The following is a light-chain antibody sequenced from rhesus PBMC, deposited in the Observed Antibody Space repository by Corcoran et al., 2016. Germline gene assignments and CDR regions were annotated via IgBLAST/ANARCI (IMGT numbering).Light chain of an antibody. V-gene: IGKV1-74*01. Sequence: DIQMTQSPSSLSASVGDRVTITCRASENVNNYLNWYQPKPGKATNLLIYKASTLQSGVPSRFSGSGSVTYYTFTISSRQPEYVATYYCQHGYGTPYSFGQGTKVEIK. J-gene: IGKJ2*01. CDR2: KAS. CDR1: ENVNNY. CDR3: QHGYGTPYS.